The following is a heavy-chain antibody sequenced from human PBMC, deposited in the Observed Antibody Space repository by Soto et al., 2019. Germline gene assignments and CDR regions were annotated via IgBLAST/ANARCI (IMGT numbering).Heavy chain of an antibody. D-gene: IGHD3-10*01. Sequence: QVQLQQWGAGLLKPSETLSLTCAVYGGSFSGYYWSWIRQPPGKGLEWIGEINHSGSTNYNPSLKSRVTISVDTSKNQFPRKLSSVTAADTAVYYCARGRFGWGSYRRWFDPWGQGTLVTVSS. CDR2: INHSGST. CDR3: ARGRFGWGSYRRWFDP. CDR1: GGSFSGYY. J-gene: IGHJ5*02. V-gene: IGHV4-34*01.